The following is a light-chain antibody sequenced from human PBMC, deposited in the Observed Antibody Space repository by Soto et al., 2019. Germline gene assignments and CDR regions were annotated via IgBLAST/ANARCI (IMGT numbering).Light chain of an antibody. J-gene: IGLJ2*01. V-gene: IGLV2-11*01. CDR3: CSYAGRYTLL. Sequence: QSVLTQPRSVSGSPGQSVTISCTGSSSDVGNYIYVSWYQQHPGKAPRVMIYDINTRPSGVPDRFSGSKSGNTASLTISGLQAEDEADYYCCSYAGRYTLLFGGGTKLTVL. CDR1: SSDVGNYIY. CDR2: DIN.